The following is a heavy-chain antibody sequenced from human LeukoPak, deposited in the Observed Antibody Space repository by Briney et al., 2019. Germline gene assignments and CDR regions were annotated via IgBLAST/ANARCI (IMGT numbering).Heavy chain of an antibody. J-gene: IGHJ5*02. Sequence: GGSLRLSCAASGFTFSSYWMHWVRQAPGKGLVWVSHIRCDGSTRSYADSVKGRFTISRDNTNNSLYLQITSLGAEDTAVYYCAGDRGGGSDHWGQGTLVTVSS. CDR3: AGDRGGGSDH. D-gene: IGHD3-10*01. V-gene: IGHV3-74*01. CDR2: IRCDGSTR. CDR1: GFTFSSYW.